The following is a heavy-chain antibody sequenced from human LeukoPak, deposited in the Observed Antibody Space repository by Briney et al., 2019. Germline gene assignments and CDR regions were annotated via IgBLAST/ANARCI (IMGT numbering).Heavy chain of an antibody. V-gene: IGHV3-9*01. J-gene: IGHJ3*02. CDR1: GFTFDDYA. D-gene: IGHD6-6*01. CDR3: AKGLEDSSSSTDAFDI. Sequence: QPGRSLRLSCAASGFTFDDYAMHWVRQAPGKGLEWVSGISWNSGSIGYADSVKGRFTISRDNAKNSLYLQMNSLRAEDTALYYCAKGLEDSSSSTDAFDIWGQGTMVTVSS. CDR2: ISWNSGSI.